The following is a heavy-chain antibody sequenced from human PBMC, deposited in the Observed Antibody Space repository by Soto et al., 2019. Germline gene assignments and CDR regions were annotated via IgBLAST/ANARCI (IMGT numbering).Heavy chain of an antibody. V-gene: IGHV3-21*01. CDR2: ISSSSSYI. CDR1: GFTFSSYS. D-gene: IGHD5-12*01. CDR3: ATLVATGSYYYYYMDV. Sequence: GGSLRLSCAASGFTFSSYSMNWVRQAPGKGLEWVSSISSSSSYIYYADSVKGRFTISRDNAKNSLYLQMNSLRAEDTAVYYCATLVATGSYYYYYMDVWGKGTTVTVSS. J-gene: IGHJ6*03.